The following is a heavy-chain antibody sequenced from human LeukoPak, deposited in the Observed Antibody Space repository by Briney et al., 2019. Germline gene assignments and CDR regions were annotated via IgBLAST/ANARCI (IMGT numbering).Heavy chain of an antibody. CDR2: ISDDGTNK. CDR1: GFTFSSYG. V-gene: IGHV3-30*18. J-gene: IGHJ4*02. Sequence: PGGSLRLSCTASGFTFSSYGMHWVRQAPGKALEWVTLISDDGTNKYYADPVKGRFTISRDNPKNTLYLQMNSLRPEDTAVYYCAKDPQGTWDLLGPVDYWGQGTLVTVSS. CDR3: AKDPQGTWDLLGPVDY. D-gene: IGHD1-26*01.